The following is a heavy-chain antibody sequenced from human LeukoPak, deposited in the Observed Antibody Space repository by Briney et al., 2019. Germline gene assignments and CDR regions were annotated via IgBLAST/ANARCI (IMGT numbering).Heavy chain of an antibody. Sequence: ASVKVSCKASGYTFTGYYMHWVRQAPGQGLEWMGRINPNSGGTNYAQKFQGRVTMTRDTSISTAYMELSRLRSDDTAVYYCARDIPRVSAFDIWGQGTMVTVSS. CDR1: GYTFTGYY. CDR2: INPNSGGT. CDR3: ARDIPRVSAFDI. D-gene: IGHD2-21*01. J-gene: IGHJ3*02. V-gene: IGHV1-2*06.